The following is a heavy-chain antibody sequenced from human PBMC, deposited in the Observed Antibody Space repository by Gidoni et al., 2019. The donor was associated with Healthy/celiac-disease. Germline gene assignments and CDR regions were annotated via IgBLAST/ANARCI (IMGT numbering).Heavy chain of an antibody. J-gene: IGHJ4*02. Sequence: EVQLLESGGGLVQPGGSLRLSCAASGFHFSSYAMSWVRQAPGKGLEWVSAIRGSGGSTYYADSVKGRFTISRDNSKNTLYLQMNSLRAEDTAVYYCAKSSGGGPITMIVVARAYFDYWGQGTLVTVSS. CDR2: IRGSGGST. CDR3: AKSSGGGPITMIVVARAYFDY. V-gene: IGHV3-23*01. D-gene: IGHD3-22*01. CDR1: GFHFSSYA.